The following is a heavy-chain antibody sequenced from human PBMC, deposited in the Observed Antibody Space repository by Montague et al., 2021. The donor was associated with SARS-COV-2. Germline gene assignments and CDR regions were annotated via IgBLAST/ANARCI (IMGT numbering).Heavy chain of an antibody. D-gene: IGHD3-10*01. CDR2: IYSGGST. V-gene: IGHV3-53*01. CDR3: ARDRDYYGMDV. CDR1: GFTVSSNY. Sequence: SLRLSCAASGFTVSSNYMSWVRQAPGKGLEWVSVIYSGGSTYYADSVKGRFTISRDKSKNTLYLQMNSLRAEDTAVYYCARDRDYYGMDVWGQGTTVTVSS. J-gene: IGHJ6*02.